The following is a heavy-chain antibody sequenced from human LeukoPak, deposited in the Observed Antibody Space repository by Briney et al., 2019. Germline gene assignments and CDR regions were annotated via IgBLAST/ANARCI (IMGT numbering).Heavy chain of an antibody. V-gene: IGHV3-11*01. CDR2: IGSRDSTK. Sequence: GGSLRLSCVASGFTFSDYYMSWIRQAPGKGLEWVSYIGSRDSTKYYADSVKGRFTISRDNAKNSLYLQINGPRAEDTAIYYCARVGRAITAAGFGAFDIWGQGTMVTVSS. D-gene: IGHD6-13*01. CDR3: ARVGRAITAAGFGAFDI. CDR1: GFTFSDYY. J-gene: IGHJ3*02.